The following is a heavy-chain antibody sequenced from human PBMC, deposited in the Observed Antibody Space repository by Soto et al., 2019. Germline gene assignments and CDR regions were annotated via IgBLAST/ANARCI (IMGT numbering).Heavy chain of an antibody. J-gene: IGHJ5*02. V-gene: IGHV3-30*04. D-gene: IGHD4-17*01. CDR1: GFTFSSYA. CDR2: SSHDGRSE. CDR3: VRGQTTVRSRGWFDP. Sequence: QVQLVESGGGVVQPGRSLRLSCAASGFTFSSYATHWVRQTPGRGLEWVAVSSHDGRSEYYADSVKGRFSISRDTSRKTLYLQMDSLRPEDKAVYYCVRGQTTVRSRGWFDPGGKGTQVTVS.